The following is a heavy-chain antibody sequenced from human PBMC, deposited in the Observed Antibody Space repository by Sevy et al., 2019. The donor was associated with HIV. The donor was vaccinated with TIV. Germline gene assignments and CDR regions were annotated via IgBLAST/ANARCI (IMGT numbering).Heavy chain of an antibody. Sequence: GGSLRLSCTASGFTFRNYGMHWVRQAPGKGLEWVAFIRYDGNNTYYEDSVKGRFTISRDNSKNTLYLQMNSLRAEDTSVYDCAKDVSYCGGECHPTFCDYWGQGSLVTVSS. J-gene: IGHJ4*02. CDR2: IRYDGNNT. D-gene: IGHD2-21*01. CDR1: GFTFRNYG. V-gene: IGHV3-30*02. CDR3: AKDVSYCGGECHPTFCDY.